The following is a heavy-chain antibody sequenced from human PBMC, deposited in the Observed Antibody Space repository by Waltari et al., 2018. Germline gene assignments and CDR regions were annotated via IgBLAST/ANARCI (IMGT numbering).Heavy chain of an antibody. CDR3: ARRLVVAGTLDVFDL. D-gene: IGHD2-15*01. CDR1: GFTVHSNY. Sequence: EVQLVESGGDLIQPGGSLILSCAASGFTVHSNYINWVRQSPGKGLEWVSVVYVTGNTDYADSVKGRFTTSRDNSKNTVYLQMDSLRVEDTAMYYCARRLVVAGTLDVFDLWGQGTRVIVSS. V-gene: IGHV3-53*03. CDR2: VYVTGNT. J-gene: IGHJ3*01.